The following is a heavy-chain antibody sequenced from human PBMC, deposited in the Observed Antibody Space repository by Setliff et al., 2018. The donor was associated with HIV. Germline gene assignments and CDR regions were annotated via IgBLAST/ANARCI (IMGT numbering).Heavy chain of an antibody. V-gene: IGHV1-69*13. CDR1: GGILSTYA. CDR3: ARETAPAHYYGSVSYRLHAFDV. CDR2: IIPLFGRA. D-gene: IGHD3-10*01. J-gene: IGHJ3*01. Sequence: GASVKVSCKASGGILSTYATIWVRQAPGQGLEWLGGIIPLFGRASYAQKFQGRVTITADESTNTAYMELSSLRSGDTAVYYCARETAPAHYYGSVSYRLHAFDVWGQGTMVTVSS.